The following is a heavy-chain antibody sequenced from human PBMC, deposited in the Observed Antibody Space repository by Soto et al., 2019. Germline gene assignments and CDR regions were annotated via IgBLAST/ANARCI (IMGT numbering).Heavy chain of an antibody. J-gene: IGHJ4*02. CDR3: ARENSYFDY. V-gene: IGHV1-18*01. CDR2: ISAYNANA. CDR1: GYTFRDFG. Sequence: QIQLLQSGAEVKKPGASVKVTCKASGYTFRDFGISWVRQAPGQGLEWMGWISAYNANANYAQKFQGRLTMTADTSTSTAYMELRSLRSDDTAVYYCARENSYFDYWGREPWSPSPQ.